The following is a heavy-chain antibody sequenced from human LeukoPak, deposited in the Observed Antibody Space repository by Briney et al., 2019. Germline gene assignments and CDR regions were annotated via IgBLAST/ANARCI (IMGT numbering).Heavy chain of an antibody. J-gene: IGHJ4*02. CDR3: ARGYSVREDY. CDR2: INSDGSST. Sequence: GGSLRLSCAASGFTFSSYWMHWVRQAPGKGLVWVSRINSDGSSTNYADSVKGRFTISRDNDKNTLYPQMNSPRAEDTAVYYCARGYSVREDYWGQGTLVTVSS. D-gene: IGHD3-10*02. V-gene: IGHV3-74*01. CDR1: GFTFSSYW.